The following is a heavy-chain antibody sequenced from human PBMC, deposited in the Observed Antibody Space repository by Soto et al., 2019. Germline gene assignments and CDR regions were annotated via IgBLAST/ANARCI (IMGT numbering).Heavy chain of an antibody. D-gene: IGHD1-26*01. CDR2: ISGNSVNI. CDR3: VKDHNSRPDSYHYALNV. V-gene: IGHV3-23*01. CDR1: PIAFDNYA. J-gene: IGHJ6*02. Sequence: VGTLRLSCLASPIAFDNYAMSWVRQAPGKGLEWVSYISGNSVNIYYAHSVKGRFTLYRDNSKNTVSLEMPFLRVEASAVYYYVKDHNSRPDSYHYALNVWGLRTTDTFS.